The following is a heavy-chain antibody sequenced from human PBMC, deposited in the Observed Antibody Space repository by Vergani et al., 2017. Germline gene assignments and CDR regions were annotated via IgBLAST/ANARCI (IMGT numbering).Heavy chain of an antibody. CDR3: ARDMPYYYDSSGYGVRYFDY. CDR1: GGSFSSGGYY. J-gene: IGHJ4*02. D-gene: IGHD3-22*01. V-gene: IGHV4-31*11. Sequence: QVQLPQWGAGLLKPSETLSLTCAVYGGSFSSGGYYWSWIRQHPGKGLEWIGYIYYSGSTYYNPSLKSRVTISVDTSKNQFSLKLSSVTAADTAVYYCARDMPYYYDSSGYGVRYFDYWGQGTLVTVSS. CDR2: IYYSGST.